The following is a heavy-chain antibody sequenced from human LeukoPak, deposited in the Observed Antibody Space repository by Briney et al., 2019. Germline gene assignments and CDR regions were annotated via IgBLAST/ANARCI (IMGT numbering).Heavy chain of an antibody. CDR3: ARVGKTSSAY. V-gene: IGHV3-30-3*01. J-gene: IGHJ4*02. CDR2: ISYDGSNK. CDR1: GFTFSSYA. Sequence: PGGSLRLSCAASGFTFSSYAMHWVRQAPGKGLEWVAVISYDGSNKYYADSVKGRFTISRDNSKNTLYLQMNSLRAEDTAVYYCARVGKTSSAYWGQGTLVTVSS.